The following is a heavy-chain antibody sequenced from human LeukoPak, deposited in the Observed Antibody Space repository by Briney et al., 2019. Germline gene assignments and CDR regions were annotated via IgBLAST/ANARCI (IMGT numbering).Heavy chain of an antibody. CDR1: GFTFSSYS. CDR3: ARDGSYSGSGSPSYY. D-gene: IGHD3-10*01. J-gene: IGHJ4*02. V-gene: IGHV3-21*04. Sequence: TGGSLRLSCAASGFTFSSYSMNWVRQAPGKGLEWVSSINSSSSSINNADSVNGRFTISRDNAKNSLYLLMNSLRAEDTAVYYCARDGSYSGSGSPSYYWGQGTLVTVSS. CDR2: INSSSSSI.